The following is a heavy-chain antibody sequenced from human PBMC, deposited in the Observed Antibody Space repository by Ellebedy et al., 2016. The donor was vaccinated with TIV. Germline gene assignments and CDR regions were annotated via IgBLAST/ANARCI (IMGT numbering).Heavy chain of an antibody. CDR1: GGSFSGYY. CDR2: IYYSGST. V-gene: IGHV4-59*01. D-gene: IGHD2-2*01. CDR3: ARDLGVPAAIVHYYYGMDV. Sequence: SETLSLXXAVYGGSFSGYYWSWIRQPPGKGLEWIGYIYYSGSTNYNPSLKSRVTISVDTSKNQFSLKLSSVTAADTAVYYCARDLGVPAAIVHYYYGMDVWGQGTTVTVSS. J-gene: IGHJ6*02.